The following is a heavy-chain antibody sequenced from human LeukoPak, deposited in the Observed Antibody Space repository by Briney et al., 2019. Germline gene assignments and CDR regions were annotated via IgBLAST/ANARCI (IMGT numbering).Heavy chain of an antibody. CDR2: MNPNSGNT. CDR3: ARVSLDYGGNWGKRIFDY. Sequence: GASVKVSCKASGYTFTSYGISWVRQATGQGLEWMGWMNPNSGNTGYAQKFQGRVTITRNTSISTAYMELSSLRSEDTAVYYCARVSLDYGGNWGKRIFDYWGQGTLVTVSS. J-gene: IGHJ4*02. CDR1: GYTFTSYG. D-gene: IGHD4-23*01. V-gene: IGHV1-8*03.